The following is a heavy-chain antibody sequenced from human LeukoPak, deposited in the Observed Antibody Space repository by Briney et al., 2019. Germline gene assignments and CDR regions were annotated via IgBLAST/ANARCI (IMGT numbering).Heavy chain of an antibody. Sequence: GRSLRLSCAASGFTFSSYAMHWVRQAPGKGLEWVALIWYDGSNKDYADSVKGRFTISRDNSKNTLYLQMNSLRAEDTAVYYCARGGLVFGYWGQGTLVTVSS. D-gene: IGHD2-2*01. J-gene: IGHJ4*02. CDR3: ARGGLVFGY. CDR2: IWYDGSNK. CDR1: GFTFSSYA. V-gene: IGHV3-33*08.